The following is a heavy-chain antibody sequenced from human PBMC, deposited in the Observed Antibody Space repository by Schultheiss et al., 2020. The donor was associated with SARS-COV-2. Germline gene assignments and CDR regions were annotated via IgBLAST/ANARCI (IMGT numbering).Heavy chain of an antibody. Sequence: SETLSLTCAVYGGSFSGYYWSWIRQPPGKGLEWIGEINHSGSTYYNPSLKSRVTISVDTSKNQFSLKLSSVTAADTAVYYCARRNPVGPHYYGSGSYLLFDYWGQGTLVTVSS. V-gene: IGHV4-34*01. CDR1: GGSFSGYY. J-gene: IGHJ4*02. CDR2: INHSGST. D-gene: IGHD3-10*01. CDR3: ARRNPVGPHYYGSGSYLLFDY.